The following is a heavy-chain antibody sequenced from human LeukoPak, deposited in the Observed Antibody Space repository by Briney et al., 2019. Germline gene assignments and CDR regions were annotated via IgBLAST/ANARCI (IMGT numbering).Heavy chain of an antibody. CDR2: ISSSSSYT. CDR3: ARGCSGGSCSSDY. CDR1: GFTFSDYY. D-gene: IGHD2-15*01. J-gene: IGHJ4*02. Sequence: GGSLRLSCAASGFTFSDYYMSWIRQAPGKGLEWVSYISSSSSYTNYADSVKGRFTISRDNAKNSLYLQMNSLRAEDTAVYYCARGCSGGSCSSDYWGQGTLVTVSS. V-gene: IGHV3-11*05.